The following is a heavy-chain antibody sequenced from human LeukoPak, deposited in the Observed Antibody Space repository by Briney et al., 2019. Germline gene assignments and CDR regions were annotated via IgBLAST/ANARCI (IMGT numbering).Heavy chain of an antibody. J-gene: IGHJ6*03. CDR1: GFTFSDYY. CDR3: AKYSSSWPAIDYYYYYMDV. CDR2: ISSSGSTI. Sequence: GGSLRLSCAASGFTFSDYYMSWIRQAPGKGLEWVSYISSSGSTIYYADSVKGRFTISRDNAKNSLYLQMNSLRAEDTAVYYCAKYSSSWPAIDYYYYYMDVWGKGTTVTISS. D-gene: IGHD6-13*01. V-gene: IGHV3-11*04.